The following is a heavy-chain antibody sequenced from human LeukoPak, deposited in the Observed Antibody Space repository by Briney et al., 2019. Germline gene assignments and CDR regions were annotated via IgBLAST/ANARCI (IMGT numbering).Heavy chain of an antibody. V-gene: IGHV1-18*01. J-gene: IGHJ6*03. CDR2: ISAYNGNT. Sequence: ASVKASCKASGYTFTSYGISWVRQAPGQGLEWMGWISAYNGNTNYAQKLQGRVTMTTDTSTSTAYMELRSLRSDDTAVYYCARVPPAEVVTPDLYYYMDVWGKGTTVTVSS. CDR3: ARVPPAEVVTPDLYYYMDV. CDR1: GYTFTSYG. D-gene: IGHD4-23*01.